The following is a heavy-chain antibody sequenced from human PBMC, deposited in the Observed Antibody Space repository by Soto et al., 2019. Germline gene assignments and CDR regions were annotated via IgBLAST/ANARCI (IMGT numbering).Heavy chain of an antibody. CDR3: VRGIYCGASRYFAREY. J-gene: IGHJ4*02. D-gene: IGHD2-21*01. V-gene: IGHV1-69*01. Sequence: VQLVQSGSEVKKPGSSVKVSCNASGDTSTTYVVSWVRQAPGNGLEWMGGINPMSRTAKYAEKYSGRVTITADEATKSVYLDLTTLRFEDTAVYFCVRGIYCGASRYFAREYWGQGTLVAVSS. CDR2: INPMSRTA. CDR1: GDTSTTYV.